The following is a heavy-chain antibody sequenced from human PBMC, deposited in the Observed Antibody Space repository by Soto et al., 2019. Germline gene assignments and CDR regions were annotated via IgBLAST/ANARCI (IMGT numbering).Heavy chain of an antibody. J-gene: IGHJ4*02. CDR3: ARDLLGSGGPCYFDL. Sequence: EVQVVESGGGLVKPGGSLRLSCAASGFSVSSHYMTWVRQAPGKGLDWVSSIYSDGTTYYAKSVKGKFTISRDISKNMLYLQMSSLSVEDTAVYYGARDLLGSGGPCYFDLWGQGNLVTVSS. V-gene: IGHV3-66*01. CDR2: IYSDGTT. CDR1: GFSVSSHY. D-gene: IGHD6-19*01.